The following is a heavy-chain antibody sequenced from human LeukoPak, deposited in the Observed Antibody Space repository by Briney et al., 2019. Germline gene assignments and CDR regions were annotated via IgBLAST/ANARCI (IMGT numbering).Heavy chain of an antibody. CDR3: ARDLGYYGSGNSPSDY. J-gene: IGHJ4*02. CDR1: GYTFTTYG. Sequence: ASVKVSCKASGYTFTTYGISWVRQAPGQGLEWMGWISAYNGNTKYAQKLQGRVTMTTDTSTSTAYMELRSLRSDDTAVYYCARDLGYYGSGNSPSDYWGQGTLVTVSS. V-gene: IGHV1-18*01. D-gene: IGHD3-10*01. CDR2: ISAYNGNT.